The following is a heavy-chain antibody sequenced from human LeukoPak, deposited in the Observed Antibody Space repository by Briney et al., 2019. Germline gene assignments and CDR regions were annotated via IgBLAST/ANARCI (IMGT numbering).Heavy chain of an antibody. D-gene: IGHD3-10*01. V-gene: IGHV1-2*02. CDR2: INPNSGGT. J-gene: IGHJ6*03. Sequence: ASVKVSCKASGYTFTGYYMHWVRQAPGQGLEWMGWINPNSGGTNYAQKFQGRVTMTRDTSISTAYMELSRLRSDDTAVYYCASDYYGSGSPYMDVWGKGTTVTISS. CDR1: GYTFTGYY. CDR3: ASDYYGSGSPYMDV.